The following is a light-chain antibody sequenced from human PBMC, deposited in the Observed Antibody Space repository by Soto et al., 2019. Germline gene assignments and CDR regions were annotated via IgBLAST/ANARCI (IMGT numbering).Light chain of an antibody. Sequence: DIPMTQSPSSVSASVGDRVTITCRASQSIRYWLAWYQQKPGKAPKMLIKGASSLQTGVPSRFSDSGSRTDFTLTIVSLQPEDIATYYCQQAYSFPLTLGGGTKVEI. CDR2: GAS. J-gene: IGKJ4*01. CDR1: QSIRYW. V-gene: IGKV1-12*01. CDR3: QQAYSFPLT.